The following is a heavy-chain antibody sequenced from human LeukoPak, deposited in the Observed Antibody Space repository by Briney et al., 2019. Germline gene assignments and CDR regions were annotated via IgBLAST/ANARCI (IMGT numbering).Heavy chain of an antibody. J-gene: IGHJ6*03. Sequence: SVKVSCKASGGTFGSYAISWVRQAPGQGLEWMGGIIPIFGTANYAQKFQGRVTITTDESTSTAYMELSSLRSEDTAVYYCGYCSGGSCYSVRHSRDYYYYYMDVWGKGTTVTVSS. D-gene: IGHD2-15*01. V-gene: IGHV1-69*05. CDR3: GYCSGGSCYSVRHSRDYYYYYMDV. CDR2: IIPIFGTA. CDR1: GGTFGSYA.